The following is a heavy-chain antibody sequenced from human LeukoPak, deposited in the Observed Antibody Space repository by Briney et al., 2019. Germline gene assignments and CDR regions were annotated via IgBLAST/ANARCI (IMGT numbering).Heavy chain of an antibody. D-gene: IGHD1-1*01. V-gene: IGHV1-46*01. CDR1: GYTFTSYY. J-gene: IGHJ4*02. Sequence: ASVKVSCKASGYTFTSYYMHWVRQAPGQGLEWMGIINPSGGSTSHAQKFQGRVTMTRDTSTSTLYMELSSLRSEDTAVYYCAGETGTGPADYWGQETLVTVSS. CDR2: INPSGGST. CDR3: AGETGTGPADY.